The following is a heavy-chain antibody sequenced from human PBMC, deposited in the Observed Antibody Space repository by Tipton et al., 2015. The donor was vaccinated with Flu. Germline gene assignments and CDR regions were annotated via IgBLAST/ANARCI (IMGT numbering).Heavy chain of an antibody. CDR2: IYYSGST. Sequence: TLSLTCTVSGGSISSGGYYWSWIRQHPGKGLEWIGYIYYSGSTYSNPSLKSRVTISVDTSKNQFSLKLSSVTAADTAVYYCARSVIRTVATAWGQGTLVTVSS. J-gene: IGHJ5*02. CDR1: GGSISSGGYY. CDR3: ARSVIRTVATA. D-gene: IGHD5-12*01. V-gene: IGHV4-31*03.